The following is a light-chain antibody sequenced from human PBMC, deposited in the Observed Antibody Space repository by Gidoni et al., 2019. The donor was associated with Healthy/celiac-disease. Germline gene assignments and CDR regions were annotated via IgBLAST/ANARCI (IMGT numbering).Light chain of an antibody. CDR1: RLSSYY. Sequence: SSELPQDPAVSVALGQTVRITCPGDRLSSYYASWYQQKPGQAPVLVIYGKNNRPPGIPDRFSGSSSGNTASLTITGAQAEDEADYYGNSRDSSGNQLVFGGGTKLTVL. J-gene: IGLJ2*01. V-gene: IGLV3-19*01. CDR3: NSRDSSGNQLV. CDR2: GKN.